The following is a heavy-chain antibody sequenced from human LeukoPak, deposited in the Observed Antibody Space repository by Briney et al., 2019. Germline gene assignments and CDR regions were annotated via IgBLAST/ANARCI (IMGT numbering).Heavy chain of an antibody. CDR2: IYYSGST. CDR3: AKARDGPYYYYGMDV. CDR1: GGSISSYY. V-gene: IGHV4-59*01. Sequence: SETLSLTCAVSGGSISSYYWSWIRQPPGKGLEWIGYIYYSGSTNYNPSLKSRVTISVDTSKNQFSLKLSSVNAADTAVYYCAKARDGPYYYYGMDVRGKGTTVTVSS. J-gene: IGHJ6*04. D-gene: IGHD3/OR15-3a*01.